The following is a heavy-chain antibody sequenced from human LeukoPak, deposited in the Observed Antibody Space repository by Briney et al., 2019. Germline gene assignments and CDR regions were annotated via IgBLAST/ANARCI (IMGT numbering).Heavy chain of an antibody. CDR1: GFTFTSNT. V-gene: IGHV3-64D*09. J-gene: IGHJ4*02. Sequence: GRSLRLSCSVSGFTFTSNTMHWVRQAPGKGLEYVSAISSHGGTTYYSDSVKGRFTVSRDNSKNTLYLQMTSLRAEDTAVYYCVKPYDYWGQGNLVTVSS. CDR2: ISSHGGTT. CDR3: VKPYDY.